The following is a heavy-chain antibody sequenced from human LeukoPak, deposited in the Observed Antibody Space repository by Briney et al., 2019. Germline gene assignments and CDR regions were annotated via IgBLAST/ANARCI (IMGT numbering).Heavy chain of an antibody. V-gene: IGHV1-18*01. J-gene: IGHJ3*02. CDR2: ISAYNGDT. CDR3: ARSHAFDI. Sequence: ASVKVSCKASGYTLTHYGISWVRQAPGQGLEWMGWISAYNGDTDYAQKLQGRVTMTTDTSTSTAYMELRSLRSDDTAVYYCARSHAFDIWGQGTMVTVSS. CDR1: GYTLTHYG.